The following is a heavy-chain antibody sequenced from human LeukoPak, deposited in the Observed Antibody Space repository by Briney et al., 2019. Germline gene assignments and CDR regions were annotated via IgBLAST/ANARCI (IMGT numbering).Heavy chain of an antibody. J-gene: IGHJ4*02. D-gene: IGHD5-18*01. V-gene: IGHV1-18*01. CDR3: ARPHLLYSYGAAFDY. CDR2: ISAYNGNT. Sequence: GASVKVSCKASGYTFTSYGISWVRQAPGQGLEWMGWISAYNGNTNYAQKLQGRVTMTTDTSTSTAYMELRSLRSDDTAVYYCARPHLLYSYGAAFDYWGQGTLVTVSS. CDR1: GYTFTSYG.